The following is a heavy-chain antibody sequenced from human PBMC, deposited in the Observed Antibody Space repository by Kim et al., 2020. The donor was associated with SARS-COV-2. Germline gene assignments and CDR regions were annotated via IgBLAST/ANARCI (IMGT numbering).Heavy chain of an antibody. CDR1: GGSFSGYY. D-gene: IGHD6-13*01. Sequence: SETLSLTCAVYGGSFSGYYWSWIRQPPGKGLEWIGEINHSGSTNYNPSLKSRVTISVDTSKNQFSLKLSSVTAADTAVYYCARGQGGWSVAAAVDYWGQGTLVTVSS. V-gene: IGHV4-34*01. CDR3: ARGQGGWSVAAAVDY. CDR2: INHSGST. J-gene: IGHJ4*02.